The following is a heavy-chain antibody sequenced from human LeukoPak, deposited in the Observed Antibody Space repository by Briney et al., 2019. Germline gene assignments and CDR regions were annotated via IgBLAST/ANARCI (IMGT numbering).Heavy chain of an antibody. CDR2: ITGSGGNT. CDR3: ARDFRTPFDY. Sequence: GGSLRLSCAASGFIFSSYSMSWVRQAPGKGLEWVSVITGSGGNTYYADSVKGRFTISKDNSKNTVYLQMSSLRVDDTAVYYCARDFRTPFDYWGQGTLVTVSS. V-gene: IGHV3-23*01. J-gene: IGHJ4*02. D-gene: IGHD1-14*01. CDR1: GFIFSSYS.